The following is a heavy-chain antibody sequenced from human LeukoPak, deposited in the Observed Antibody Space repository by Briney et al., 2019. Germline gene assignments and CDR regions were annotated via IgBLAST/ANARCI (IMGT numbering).Heavy chain of an antibody. D-gene: IGHD3-22*01. J-gene: IGHJ4*02. CDR3: AKDALSRYYDSSGYPTFVDY. CDR1: GFTFSSYG. Sequence: PGGSLRLSCAASGFTFSSYGMHWVRQAPGKGLEWVAVISYDGSNKYYADSVKSRFTISRDSSKNTLYLQMNSLRAEDTAVYYCAKDALSRYYDSSGYPTFVDYWGQGTLVTVSS. V-gene: IGHV3-30*18. CDR2: ISYDGSNK.